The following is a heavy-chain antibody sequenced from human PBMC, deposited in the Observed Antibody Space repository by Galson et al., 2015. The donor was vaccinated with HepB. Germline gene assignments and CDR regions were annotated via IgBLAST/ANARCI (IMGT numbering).Heavy chain of an antibody. D-gene: IGHD4-11*01. CDR3: ARGGDYSNYVSDC. Sequence: SVKVSCKASGNTFTTYDINWVRQATGQGLEWMGWMNPNSGITGYAQKFQGRVTMTRNTSISTAYMELSSLGSEDTAVYYCARGGDYSNYVSDCWGQGTLVTVSS. CDR1: GNTFTTYD. V-gene: IGHV1-8*01. J-gene: IGHJ4*02. CDR2: MNPNSGIT.